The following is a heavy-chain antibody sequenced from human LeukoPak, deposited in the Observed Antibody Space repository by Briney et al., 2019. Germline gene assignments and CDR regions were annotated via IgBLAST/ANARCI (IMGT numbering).Heavy chain of an antibody. Sequence: PSETLSLTCAVYGGSFSGYYWSWIRQPPGKGLEWIGEINHSGSTNYNPSLKSRVTISVDTSKNQFSLKLSSVTAADTAVYYCARENSSSWYGNYYFDYWGQGTLVTVSS. CDR3: ARENSSSWYGNYYFDY. V-gene: IGHV4-34*01. CDR2: INHSGST. D-gene: IGHD6-13*01. CDR1: GGSFSGYY. J-gene: IGHJ4*02.